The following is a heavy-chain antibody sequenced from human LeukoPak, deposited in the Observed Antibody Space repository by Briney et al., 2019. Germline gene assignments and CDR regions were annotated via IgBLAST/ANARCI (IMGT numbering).Heavy chain of an antibody. CDR1: GFTFSSYW. CDR2: MRDDGGEI. J-gene: IGHJ4*02. D-gene: IGHD1-26*01. Sequence: GGSLRLSCEASGFTFSSYWMSWVRQAPGEGLEWVANMRDDGGEIYYVDSVKGRFTISRDNAKSSLFLQMNSLRAEDAAVYYCARDKPRGSYYGSIFDSWGQGTLVTVSS. V-gene: IGHV3-7*01. CDR3: ARDKPRGSYYGSIFDS.